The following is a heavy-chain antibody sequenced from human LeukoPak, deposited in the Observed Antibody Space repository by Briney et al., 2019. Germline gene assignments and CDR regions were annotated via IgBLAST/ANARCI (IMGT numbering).Heavy chain of an antibody. CDR2: IYYSGST. J-gene: IGHJ4*02. V-gene: IGHV4-39*01. D-gene: IGHD5-18*01. CDR3: ASPQYSYGLD. CDR1: GGSISSSSYY. Sequence: PSETLSLTCTVSGGSISSSSYYWGWIRQPPGKGLEWIGSIYYSGSTYYNPSLKSRVTISVDTSKNQFSLKLSSVTAADTAVYYCASPQYSYGLDWGQGTLVTASS.